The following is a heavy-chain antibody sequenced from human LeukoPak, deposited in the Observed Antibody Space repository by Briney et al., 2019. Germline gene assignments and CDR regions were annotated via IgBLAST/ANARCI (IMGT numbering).Heavy chain of an antibody. CDR3: AREGMYCYDSSGYPLDP. J-gene: IGHJ5*02. CDR2: INAGNGNT. D-gene: IGHD3-22*01. Sequence: ASVKVSCKASGYTFTSYAMHWVRQAPGQRLEWMGWINAGNGNTKYSQKFQGRVTITRDTSASTAYMELSSLRSEDTAVYYCAREGMYCYDSSGYPLDPWGQGTLVTVSS. CDR1: GYTFTSYA. V-gene: IGHV1-3*01.